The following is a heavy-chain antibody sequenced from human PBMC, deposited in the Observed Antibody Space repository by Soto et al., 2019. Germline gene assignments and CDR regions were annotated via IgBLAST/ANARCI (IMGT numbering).Heavy chain of an antibody. CDR3: ARDLYGDHRWWFDP. CDR1: GGSISSYY. J-gene: IGHJ5*02. Sequence: PSETLSLTCTVSGGSISSYYCSWIRQPPGKGLEWIGYIYYSGSTNYNPSLKSRVTISVDTSKNQFSLKLSSVTAADTAVYYCARDLYGDHRWWFDPWGQGTLVTVSS. V-gene: IGHV4-59*01. D-gene: IGHD4-17*01. CDR2: IYYSGST.